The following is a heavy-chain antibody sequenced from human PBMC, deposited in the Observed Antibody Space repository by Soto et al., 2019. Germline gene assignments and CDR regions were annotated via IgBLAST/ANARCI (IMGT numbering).Heavy chain of an antibody. CDR1: GFTFSSYD. CDR2: IGTAGDT. V-gene: IGHV3-13*01. D-gene: IGHD3-10*01. Sequence: GGSLRLSCAASGFTFSSYDMHWVRQATGKGLEWVSAIGTAGDTYYPGSVKGRFTISRENAKNSLYLQMNSLRAKDTAVYYCARGPRYYGSGSVYAFDIWGQGTMVTVSS. J-gene: IGHJ3*02. CDR3: ARGPRYYGSGSVYAFDI.